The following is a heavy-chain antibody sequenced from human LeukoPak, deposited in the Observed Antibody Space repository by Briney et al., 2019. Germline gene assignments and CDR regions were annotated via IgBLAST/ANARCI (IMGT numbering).Heavy chain of an antibody. D-gene: IGHD2-21*02. Sequence: QAGGSLRLSCAASGFTFSSYEMNWVRQAPGKGLEWVSYISSSGSTIYYADSVKGRFTISRDNAKNSLYLQMNSLRAEDTAVYYCARDCGGDPSAPCYWGQGTLVTVSS. V-gene: IGHV3-48*03. CDR2: ISSSGSTI. J-gene: IGHJ4*02. CDR3: ARDCGGDPSAPCY. CDR1: GFTFSSYE.